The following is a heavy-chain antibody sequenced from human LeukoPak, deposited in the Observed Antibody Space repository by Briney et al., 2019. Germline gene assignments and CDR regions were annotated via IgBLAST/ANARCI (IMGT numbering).Heavy chain of an antibody. CDR3: ARYRGNANGGFDP. CDR1: GGSISSYY. CDR2: IYNSGGT. D-gene: IGHD2-8*01. Sequence: SETLSLTCTVSGGSISSYYWSWIRQPPGKGLEWIGNIYNSGGTNYNPSLKSRVTTSVDTSKNQFSLKLTSVTAADTAVYYCARYRGNANGGFDPWGQGTLVTVSS. V-gene: IGHV4-59*01. J-gene: IGHJ5*02.